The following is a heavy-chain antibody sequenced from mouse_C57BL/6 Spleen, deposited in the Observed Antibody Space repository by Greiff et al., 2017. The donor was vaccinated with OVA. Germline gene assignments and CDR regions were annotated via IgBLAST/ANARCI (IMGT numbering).Heavy chain of an antibody. CDR2: IHPNSGST. J-gene: IGHJ4*01. V-gene: IGHV1-64*01. CDR3: ARFITTVVAFYYAMDY. D-gene: IGHD1-1*01. Sequence: QVQLQQPGAELVKPGASVKLSCKASGYTFTSYWMHWVKQRPGQGLKWIGMIHPNSGSTNYNEKFKSKATLTVDKSSSTAYMQLSSLTSEDSAVYYCARFITTVVAFYYAMDYWGQGTSVTVSS. CDR1: GYTFTSYW.